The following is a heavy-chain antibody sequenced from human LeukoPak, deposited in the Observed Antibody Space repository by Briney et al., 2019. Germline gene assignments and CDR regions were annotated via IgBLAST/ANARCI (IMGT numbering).Heavy chain of an antibody. D-gene: IGHD3-9*01. CDR1: GFTFSGYE. CDR2: ISSSGTTK. Sequence: GGSLRLSCAASGFTFSGYEMNWVRQAPGKGLEWVSYISSSGTTKYYADSVKGRFTISRDNAKNSLYLQMNSLRAEDTAVYYCATDQRYAFDYWGQGILVTVSS. CDR3: ATDQRYAFDY. J-gene: IGHJ4*02. V-gene: IGHV3-48*03.